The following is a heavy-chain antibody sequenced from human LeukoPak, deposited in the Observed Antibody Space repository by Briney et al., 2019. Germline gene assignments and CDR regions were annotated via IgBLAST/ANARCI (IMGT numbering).Heavy chain of an antibody. D-gene: IGHD5-24*01. J-gene: IGHJ4*02. CDR1: GFTDSSNY. CDR3: ARERRRDGYNSDFDY. Sequence: GGSLRLSCAASGFTDSSNYMSWVRQAPGKGLEGVSVIYSGGSTYYADSVKGRFTISRDNSKNTLYLQMNSLRVEDTAVYYCARERRRDGYNSDFDYWGQGTLVTVSS. V-gene: IGHV3-53*01. CDR2: IYSGGST.